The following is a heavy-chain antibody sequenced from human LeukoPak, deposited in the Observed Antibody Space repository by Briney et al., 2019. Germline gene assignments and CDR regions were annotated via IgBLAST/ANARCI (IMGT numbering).Heavy chain of an antibody. Sequence: GSLRLSCAASGFTFSSYSMNWVRQAPGKGLEWVSSISSSSSYIYYADSLKGRFTISRDNAKNSLYLQMNSLRAEDTAVYYCARRATSERGHSYGLDYWGQGTLVTVSS. J-gene: IGHJ4*02. V-gene: IGHV3-21*01. CDR1: GFTFSSYS. D-gene: IGHD5-18*01. CDR3: ARRATSERGHSYGLDY. CDR2: ISSSSSYI.